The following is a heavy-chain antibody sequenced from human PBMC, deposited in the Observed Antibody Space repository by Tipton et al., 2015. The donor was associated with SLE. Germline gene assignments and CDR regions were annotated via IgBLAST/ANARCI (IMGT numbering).Heavy chain of an antibody. CDR2: IYYSGST. V-gene: IGHV4-59*08. J-gene: IGHJ5*02. D-gene: IGHD3-10*01. CDR1: GGSISSYY. CDR3: ASWGPTMVRGAKGFDP. Sequence: LRLSCTVSGGSISSYYWSWIRQPPGKGLEWIGYIYYSGSTYYNPSLKSRVTISVDTSKNQFPLKLSSVTAADTAVYYCASWGPTMVRGAKGFDPWGQGTLVTVSS.